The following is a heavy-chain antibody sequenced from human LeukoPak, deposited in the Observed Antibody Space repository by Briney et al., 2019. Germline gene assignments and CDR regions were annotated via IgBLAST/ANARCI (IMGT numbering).Heavy chain of an antibody. CDR1: GGSISTFY. CDR2: IYYSGTT. D-gene: IGHD4-17*01. CDR3: AREPSYGDYVDS. V-gene: IGHV4-59*01. J-gene: IGHJ4*02. Sequence: SETLSLTCTVSGGSISTFYWSWIRQRPGKGLEWIGYIYYSGTTNYNPSLKSRVTISVDMSKSQFSLTLSSVTAADTAVYYCAREPSYGDYVDSWGQGTLVTVSS.